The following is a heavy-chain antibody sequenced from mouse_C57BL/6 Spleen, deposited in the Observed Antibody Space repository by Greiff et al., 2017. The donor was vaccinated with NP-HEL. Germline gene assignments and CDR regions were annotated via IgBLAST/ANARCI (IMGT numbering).Heavy chain of an antibody. CDR2: IDPSDSET. J-gene: IGHJ2*01. Sequence: VKLQQPGAELVRPGSSVKLSCKASGYTFTSYWMHWVKQRPIQGLEWIGNIDPSDSETHYNQKFKDKATLTVDKSSSTAYMQLSSLTSEDSAVYYCARFAYGSSYEDYWGQGTTLTVSS. CDR1: GYTFTSYW. D-gene: IGHD1-1*01. CDR3: ARFAYGSSYEDY. V-gene: IGHV1-52*01.